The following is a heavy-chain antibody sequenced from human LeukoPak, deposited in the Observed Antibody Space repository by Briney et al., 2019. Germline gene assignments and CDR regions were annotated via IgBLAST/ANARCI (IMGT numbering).Heavy chain of an antibody. D-gene: IGHD6-13*01. CDR2: INPNSGGT. CDR3: AREDLPDSSWYRVYYYYYGMDV. CDR1: GYTFTSYY. V-gene: IGHV1-2*02. J-gene: IGHJ6*02. Sequence: GASVKVSCKASGYTFTSYYMHWVRQAPGQGLEWMGWINPNSGGTNYAQKFQGRVTMTRDTSISTAYIELSRLRSDDTAVYYCAREDLPDSSWYRVYYYYYGMDVWGQGTTVTVSS.